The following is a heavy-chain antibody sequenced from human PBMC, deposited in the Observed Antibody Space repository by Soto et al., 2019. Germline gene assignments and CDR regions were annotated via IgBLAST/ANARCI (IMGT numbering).Heavy chain of an antibody. Sequence: GASVKVSCKASGYTFTDYYIHWVRQAPGQGLEWMGWINPNSGGTNYAQKFQGWVTMTRDTSISTAYMELSRLRSDDTAVYYCARDRNGPAADYYYGMDVWGQGTTVTV. CDR1: GYTFTDYY. CDR2: INPNSGGT. CDR3: ARDRNGPAADYYYGMDV. V-gene: IGHV1-2*04. J-gene: IGHJ6*02.